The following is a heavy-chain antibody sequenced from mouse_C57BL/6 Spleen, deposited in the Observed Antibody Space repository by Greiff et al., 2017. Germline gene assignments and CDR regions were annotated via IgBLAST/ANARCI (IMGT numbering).Heavy chain of an antibody. D-gene: IGHD2-1*01. CDR3: ARSGDYGNYVDY. CDR2: INPGSGGT. J-gene: IGHJ4*01. CDR1: GYAFTNYL. V-gene: IGHV1-54*01. Sequence: VQLQQSGAELVRPGTSVKVSCKASGYAFTNYLIEWVKQRPGQGLEGIGVINPGSGGTNYNEKFKGKATLTADKSSSTAYMQLSSLTSEDSAVYFCARSGDYGNYVDYWGQGTSVTVSS.